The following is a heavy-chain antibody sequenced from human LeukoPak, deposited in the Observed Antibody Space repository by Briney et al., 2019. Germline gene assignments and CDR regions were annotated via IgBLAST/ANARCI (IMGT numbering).Heavy chain of an antibody. CDR2: IYYSGTT. CDR1: GGSISSSSYY. J-gene: IGHJ4*02. D-gene: IGHD3-9*01. CDR3: ARPGYYDILTGYRY. V-gene: IGHV4-39*01. Sequence: SETLSLTCTVSGGSISSSSYYWGWIRQPPGKGLEWIGSIYYSGTTHYNPSLKSRVTISVDTSKNQFSLKVSSVTAADTAVYYCARPGYYDILTGYRYWGQGTLVTVSS.